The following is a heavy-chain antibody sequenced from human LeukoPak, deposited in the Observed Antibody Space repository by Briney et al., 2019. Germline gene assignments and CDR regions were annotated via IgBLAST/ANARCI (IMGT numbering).Heavy chain of an antibody. V-gene: IGHV3-7*01. J-gene: IGHJ4*02. D-gene: IGHD4-17*01. CDR1: GFTFSSYW. CDR3: AKDGLGDYATFSYYFDY. CDR2: IKQDGSEK. Sequence: PGGSLRLSCAASGFTFSSYWMSWVRQAPGKGLEWVANIKQDGSEKYYVDSVKGRFTISRDNAKNSLYLQMNSLRAEDTAVYYCAKDGLGDYATFSYYFDYWGQGTLVTVSS.